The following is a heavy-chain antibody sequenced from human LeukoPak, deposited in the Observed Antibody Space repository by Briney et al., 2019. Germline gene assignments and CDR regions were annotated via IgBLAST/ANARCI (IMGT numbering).Heavy chain of an antibody. CDR1: GFTFSSYS. J-gene: IGHJ6*02. CDR2: ISSSSSYI. D-gene: IGHD6-19*01. CDR3: ARDRIGQWLGNVMDV. Sequence: GGSLTLSCAASGFTFSSYSMNWVRQAPGKGLEWVSSISSSSSYIYYADSVKGRFTISRDNAKNSLYLQMNSLRAEDTAVYYCARDRIGQWLGNVMDVWGQGTTVTVSS. V-gene: IGHV3-21*01.